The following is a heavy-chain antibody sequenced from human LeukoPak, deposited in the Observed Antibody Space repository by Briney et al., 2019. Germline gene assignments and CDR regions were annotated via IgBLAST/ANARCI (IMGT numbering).Heavy chain of an antibody. CDR2: ISAYNGNT. J-gene: IGHJ4*02. CDR1: GYTFTNYG. Sequence: ASVKVSCKASGYTFTNYGISWVRQAPGQGLEWMGWISAYNGNTNYAQKLQGRITMTTDTSTSTAYMELRSLRSDDTAIYYCARDGGITIFAVVIPFDYWGQGTLVTVSS. D-gene: IGHD3-3*01. V-gene: IGHV1-18*01. CDR3: ARDGGITIFAVVIPFDY.